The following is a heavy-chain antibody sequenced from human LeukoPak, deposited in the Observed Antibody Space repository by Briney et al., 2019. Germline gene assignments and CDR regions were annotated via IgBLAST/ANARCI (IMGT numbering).Heavy chain of an antibody. V-gene: IGHV3-23*01. CDR1: GFTFSSYW. Sequence: PGGSLRLSCAASGFTFSSYWMSWVRQAPGKGLEWVSTINSGGSTYYADSVKGRFTISTDNSKNTLYLQMNSLRAEDTAVYYCAKDGMVGATLLYYFDYWGQGTQVTVSS. J-gene: IGHJ4*02. CDR3: AKDGMVGATLLYYFDY. D-gene: IGHD1-26*01. CDR2: INSGGST.